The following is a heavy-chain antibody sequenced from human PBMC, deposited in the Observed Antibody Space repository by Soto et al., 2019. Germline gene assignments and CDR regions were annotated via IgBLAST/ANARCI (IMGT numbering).Heavy chain of an antibody. CDR1: GGTFSNHA. D-gene: IGHD6-13*01. CDR3: AREVAADGTFREDVFDI. J-gene: IGHJ3*02. Sequence: QVHLVQSGAEVKKPGSSVKVSCKAPGGTFSNHAINWVRQAPGQGLEWMGRIIPIFSTTNYAQKFQGRVTMTADESTITAYLELSSLIQDDTAVYYCAREVAADGTFREDVFDIWGQGTLVTVSS. CDR2: IIPIFSTT. V-gene: IGHV1-69*12.